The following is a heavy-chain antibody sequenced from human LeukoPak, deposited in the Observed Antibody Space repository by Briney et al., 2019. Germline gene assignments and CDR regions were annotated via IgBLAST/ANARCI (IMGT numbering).Heavy chain of an antibody. CDR2: IYTSGST. CDR1: GGSISSYY. Sequence: SETLSLTCTVSGGSISSYYWSWIRQPAGKGLEWIGRIYTSGSTNYNPSLKSRVTMSVDTSKNQFSLKLSSVTAADTAVYYCAREGGGWYYYYYYYYMDVWGKGTTVTISS. CDR3: AREGGGWYYYYYYYYMDV. D-gene: IGHD6-19*01. J-gene: IGHJ6*03. V-gene: IGHV4-4*07.